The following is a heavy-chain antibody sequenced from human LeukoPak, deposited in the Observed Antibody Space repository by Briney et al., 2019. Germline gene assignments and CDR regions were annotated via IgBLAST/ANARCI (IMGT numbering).Heavy chain of an antibody. D-gene: IGHD3-22*01. CDR1: GTSISSYY. V-gene: IGHV4-4*07. CDR2: IYSSGST. CDR3: ARGSIAYYYMDV. Sequence: SETLSLTCTVSGTSISSYYWSWIRQPAGKGLEWIGLIYSSGSTNYNPSLRSRFTMSVDTSKKQFSLKLSSVNAADTAVYYCARGSIAYYYMDVWGKGTTVTISS. J-gene: IGHJ6*03.